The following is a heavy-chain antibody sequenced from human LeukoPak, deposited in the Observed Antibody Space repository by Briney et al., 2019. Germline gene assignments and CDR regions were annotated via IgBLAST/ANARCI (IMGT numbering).Heavy chain of an antibody. CDR3: ARSGYYPDDAFDI. CDR1: GYTFTGYY. V-gene: IGHV1-2*06. CDR2: INPNSGGT. D-gene: IGHD3-22*01. Sequence: ASVKVSCKASGYTFTGYYMHWVRQAPGQGLGWMGRINPNSGGTNYAQKFQGRVTMTRDTSISTAYMELSRLRSDDTAVYYCARSGYYPDDAFDIWGQGTMVTVSS. J-gene: IGHJ3*02.